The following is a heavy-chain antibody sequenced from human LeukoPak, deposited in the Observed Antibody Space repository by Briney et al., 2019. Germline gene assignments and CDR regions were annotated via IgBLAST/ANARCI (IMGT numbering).Heavy chain of an antibody. J-gene: IGHJ4*02. CDR1: GFTFSSYA. V-gene: IGHV3-23*01. CDR3: VRNARAGRILLYYFDY. CDR2: ISDSGRST. D-gene: IGHD2-15*01. Sequence: PGGSLRLSCAASGFTFSSYAMSWVRQAPGKGLEWVSAISDSGRSTYYADSVKGRFTISRDDAKNSLYLQMNGLRVEDTALYYCVRNARAGRILLYYFDYWGQGSLVTVAS.